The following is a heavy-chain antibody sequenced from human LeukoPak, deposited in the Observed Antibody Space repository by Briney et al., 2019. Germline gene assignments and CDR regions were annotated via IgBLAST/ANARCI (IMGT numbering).Heavy chain of an antibody. J-gene: IGHJ4*02. V-gene: IGHV1-2*02. CDR2: INPDSGGT. CDR1: GYTFSDYY. D-gene: IGHD1-26*01. CDR3: ARAGPFYSGGYLGY. Sequence: ASVSVSCKASGYTFSDYYMHWVRQAPGQGLEGMGWINPDSGGTKYAQKFQDRVTMTSDTSISTAYMELTRLRSDDTAVYYCARAGPFYSGGYLGYWGQGTLVTVSS.